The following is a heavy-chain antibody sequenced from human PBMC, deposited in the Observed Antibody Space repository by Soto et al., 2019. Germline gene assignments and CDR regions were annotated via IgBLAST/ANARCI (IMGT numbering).Heavy chain of an antibody. CDR3: ARDRSMIVVVPGY. J-gene: IGHJ4*02. CDR2: ISYDGSNK. V-gene: IGHV3-30*03. CDR1: GFTFSSYG. Sequence: GGSLRLSCAASGFTFSSYGMHWARQAPGKGLEWVAVISYDGSNKYYADSVKGRFTISRDNSKNTLYLQMNSLRAEDTAVYYCARDRSMIVVVPGYWGQGTLVXVSS. D-gene: IGHD3-22*01.